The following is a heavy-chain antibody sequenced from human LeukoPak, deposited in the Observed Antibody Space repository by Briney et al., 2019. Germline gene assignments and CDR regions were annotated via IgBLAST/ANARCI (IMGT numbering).Heavy chain of an antibody. CDR3: ATQYSSSWYDAFDI. V-gene: IGHV1-3*01. CDR2: INAGNGHT. CDR1: GYTFTNYD. J-gene: IGHJ3*02. Sequence: ASVKVSCKASGYTFTNYDLHWVRQAPGQSLEWMGWINAGNGHTKYSQKFQGRVIITRDTPASTAYMELRSLRSDDTAVYYCATQYSSSWYDAFDIWGQGTMVTVSS. D-gene: IGHD6-13*01.